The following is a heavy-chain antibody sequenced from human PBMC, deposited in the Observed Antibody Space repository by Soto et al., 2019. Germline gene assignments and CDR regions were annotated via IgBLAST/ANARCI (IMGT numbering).Heavy chain of an antibody. CDR1: GYTFTSYD. CDR3: ATSGGGWYLY. Sequence: QVQLVQSEAEVKKPGASVKVSCKASGYTFTSYDINWVREATGQGLEWMGWLNPNSGNTGFAQKFQGRVTLTRNTSVNTAYIELSSLRSDDTAIYYCATSGGGWYLYWGQGTLVTVSS. CDR2: LNPNSGNT. J-gene: IGHJ4*02. V-gene: IGHV1-8*01. D-gene: IGHD6-19*01.